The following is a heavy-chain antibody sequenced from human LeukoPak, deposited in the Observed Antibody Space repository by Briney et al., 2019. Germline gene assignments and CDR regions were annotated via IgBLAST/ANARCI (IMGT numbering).Heavy chain of an antibody. Sequence: GGSLRLSCAASGFTFSSYWMSWVRQAPGKGLEGVANIKQGGSEKYYVESVKCRFTISRDNAKNSLYLKMNSLRAEDTSVCYCAREVGLRLLYPEWGQGTLVTVSS. D-gene: IGHD2-2*02. V-gene: IGHV3-7*01. CDR2: IKQGGSEK. J-gene: IGHJ4*02. CDR1: GFTFSSYW. CDR3: AREVGLRLLYPE.